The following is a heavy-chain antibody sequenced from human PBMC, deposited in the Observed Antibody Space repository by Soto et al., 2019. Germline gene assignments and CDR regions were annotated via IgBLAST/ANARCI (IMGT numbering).Heavy chain of an antibody. CDR3: ARDLTSGDY. D-gene: IGHD7-27*01. CDR2: INPTGGSK. V-gene: IGHV1-46*01. Sequence: PSGKVSCKRSGSIFTNYDIHWVHQAPGQGFEWLAIINPTGGSKTYAQELKGRATLARDTFPTTPYMKLSSLRSEDPPIYYCARDLTSGDYWGQGTPVTVSS. CDR1: GSIFTNYD. J-gene: IGHJ4*02.